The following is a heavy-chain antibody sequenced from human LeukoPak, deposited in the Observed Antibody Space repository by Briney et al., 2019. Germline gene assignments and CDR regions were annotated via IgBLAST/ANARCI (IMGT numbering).Heavy chain of an antibody. CDR1: GGTFSSYA. Sequence: SVKVSCKASGGTFSSYAISWVRQAPGQGLEWMGRIIIILGITNYAQKFQGRVTITADKSTSTAYMELSSLRSEDTAVYYCARALRYYSDSSGYAFDYWGQGTLVTVSS. CDR2: IIIILGIT. V-gene: IGHV1-69*04. J-gene: IGHJ4*02. CDR3: ARALRYYSDSSGYAFDY. D-gene: IGHD3-22*01.